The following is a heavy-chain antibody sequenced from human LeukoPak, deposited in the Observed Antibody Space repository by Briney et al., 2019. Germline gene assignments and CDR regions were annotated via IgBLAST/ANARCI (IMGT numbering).Heavy chain of an antibody. CDR2: TYYRSQWYN. CDR3: AGFYSGSDSY. V-gene: IGHV6-1*01. CDR1: GDSVSSNSAT. Sequence: SQTLSLTCAISGDSVSSNSATWNWIGQSPSRGLEWLGRTYYRSQWYNDYAVSVKSRITINPDTSKNQFSLQLNSVTPEDTAVYHCAGFYSGSDSYWGQGTLVTVSS. J-gene: IGHJ4*02. D-gene: IGHD1-26*01.